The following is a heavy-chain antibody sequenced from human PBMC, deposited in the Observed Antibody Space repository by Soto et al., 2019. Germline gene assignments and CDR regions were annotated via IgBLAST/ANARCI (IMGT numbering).Heavy chain of an antibody. J-gene: IGHJ6*02. Sequence: EVQLVESGGGLVKPGGSLRLSCAASGFNFNSYTINWVRQAPGKRLEWLSSISSSGYIFSTDSVRVRSTISRDNANNSVYLQINSLRAEDTAVYFCARDCSGGSCYPGMDVWGQGTTVTVSS. D-gene: IGHD2-15*01. CDR1: GFNFNSYT. CDR3: ARDCSGGSCYPGMDV. V-gene: IGHV3-21*01. CDR2: ISSSGYI.